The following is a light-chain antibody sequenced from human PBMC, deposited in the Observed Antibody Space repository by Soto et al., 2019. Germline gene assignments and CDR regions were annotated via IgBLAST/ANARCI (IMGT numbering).Light chain of an antibody. CDR1: QSVSSY. CDR3: QQRSNWPPWT. CDR2: DAS. J-gene: IGKJ1*01. Sequence: IVLTQSPDTLSLSPGERATLSCRASQSVSSYLAWYQQKPGQAPRLLIYDASNRATGIPARFSGSGSGTDFTLTISSLEPEDFAVYYCQQRSNWPPWTFGQGTKVDIK. V-gene: IGKV3-11*01.